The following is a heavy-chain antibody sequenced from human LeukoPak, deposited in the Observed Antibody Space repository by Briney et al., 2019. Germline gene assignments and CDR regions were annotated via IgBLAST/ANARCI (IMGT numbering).Heavy chain of an antibody. CDR2: IYNDGRI. CDR3: ASSEGGYGSGSWDY. D-gene: IGHD3-10*01. V-gene: IGHV3-66*01. CDR1: GFSVSTKY. J-gene: IGHJ4*02. Sequence: PGGSLRLFCAASGFSVSTKYMSWVRQAPGKGLEWVSSIYNDGRIYYADSVKGRFSISRDNSKNTLDLQMNSLRAEDTAVYYCASSEGGYGSGSWDYWGQGTLVTVSS.